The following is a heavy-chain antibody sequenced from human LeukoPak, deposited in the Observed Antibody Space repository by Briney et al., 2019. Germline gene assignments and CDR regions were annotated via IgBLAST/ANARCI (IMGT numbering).Heavy chain of an antibody. CDR1: GYTFTSYG. CDR2: ISGYNGDT. Sequence: ASVKVSCKPSGYTFTSYGISWVRQAPGQGLEWMGWISGYNGDTNYAQNLQGRVTMTTDTSTSTAYMELRSLRPDDTALYYCARANDRAAAADDFDYWGQGTLVTVSS. D-gene: IGHD6-13*01. J-gene: IGHJ4*02. CDR3: ARANDRAAAADDFDY. V-gene: IGHV1-18*01.